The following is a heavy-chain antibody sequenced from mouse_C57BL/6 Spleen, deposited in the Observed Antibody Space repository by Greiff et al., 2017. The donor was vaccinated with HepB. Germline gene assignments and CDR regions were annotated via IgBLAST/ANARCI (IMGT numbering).Heavy chain of an antibody. Sequence: VKLMESGAELARPGASVKLSCKASGYTFTSYGISWVKQRTGQGLEWIGEIYPRSGNTYYNEKFKGKATLTADKSSSTAYMELRSLTSEDSAVYFCARMDGYYSLFAYWGQGTLVTVSA. V-gene: IGHV1-81*01. CDR2: IYPRSGNT. J-gene: IGHJ3*01. CDR1: GYTFTSYG. D-gene: IGHD2-3*01. CDR3: ARMDGYYSLFAY.